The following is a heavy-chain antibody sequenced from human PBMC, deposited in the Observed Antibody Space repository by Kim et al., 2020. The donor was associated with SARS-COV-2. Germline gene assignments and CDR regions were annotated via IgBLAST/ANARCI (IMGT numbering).Heavy chain of an antibody. J-gene: IGHJ5*02. CDR3: ARATSWGNNWFDP. Sequence: SETLSLTCTVSGASLNYYYWGLVRQPPGKGLEWIGYIYYTGSTKYHPSLESRVTISVDTSKNQFSLRLNSVTAADTAVYYRARATSWGNNWFDPWGQGTLVTVSS. D-gene: IGHD2-2*01. CDR2: IYYTGST. V-gene: IGHV4-59*13. CDR1: GASLNYYY.